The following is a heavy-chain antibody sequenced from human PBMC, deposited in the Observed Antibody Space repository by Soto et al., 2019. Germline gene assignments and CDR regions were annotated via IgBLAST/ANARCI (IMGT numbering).Heavy chain of an antibody. V-gene: IGHV3-23*01. J-gene: IGHJ4*02. D-gene: IGHD3-3*01. CDR3: AKNGRFLEWLLMGVIDY. CDR2: ISGSGGST. CDR1: GFTFSSYA. Sequence: EVQLLESGGGLVQPGGSLRLSCAASGFTFSSYAMSWVRQAPGKGLEWVSAISGSGGSTYYADSEKGRFTISRENSKNTLYLQMNSMRAEDTAVYYCAKNGRFLEWLLMGVIDYWGQGTLVTVSS.